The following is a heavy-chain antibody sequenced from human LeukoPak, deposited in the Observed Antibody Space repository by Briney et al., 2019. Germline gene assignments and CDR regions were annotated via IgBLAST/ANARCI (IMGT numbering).Heavy chain of an antibody. D-gene: IGHD2-2*01. CDR1: GCSISSSSYY. V-gene: IGHV4-39*01. CDR3: ARQDIVVVPALDAFDI. J-gene: IGHJ3*02. Sequence: SETLSLTCTVTGCSISSSSYYWGWIRQPPGKGLEWLGSIYYSGSTYYNPSLKSRVTISLDTSKNQFSLKLSSVTAADTAVYYCARQDIVVVPALDAFDIWGQGTMVTASS. CDR2: IYYSGST.